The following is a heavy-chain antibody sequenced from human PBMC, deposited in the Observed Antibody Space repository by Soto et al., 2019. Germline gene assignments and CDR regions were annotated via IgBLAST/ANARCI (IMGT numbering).Heavy chain of an antibody. CDR3: ARLGWELKYQYYFDY. D-gene: IGHD1-26*01. V-gene: IGHV3-30-3*01. CDR1: GFTFSSYA. CDR2: ISYDGSIK. Sequence: QVQLVESGGGVVQPGRSLRLSCVASGFTFSSYAMHWVRQAPGKGLEWVAVISYDGSIKYYADSVKGRFTISRDNSKNTLYLQMNSLRAEDTAVYYCARLGWELKYQYYFDYWGQGTLVTVSS. J-gene: IGHJ4*02.